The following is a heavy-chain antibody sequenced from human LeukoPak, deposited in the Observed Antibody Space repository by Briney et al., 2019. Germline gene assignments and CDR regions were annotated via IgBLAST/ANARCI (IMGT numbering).Heavy chain of an antibody. CDR1: GFTVSTNY. J-gene: IGHJ4*02. CDR3: ASILRSSSGYYFDY. D-gene: IGHD3-10*01. Sequence: GGSLRLSCAASGFTVSTNYMSWVRQAPGKGLEWVSVIYSGDTTFYADSVRGKFTISRDNPKNTLYLQMNSLRAEDTAVYYCASILRSSSGYYFDYWGQGTLVTVSS. V-gene: IGHV3-66*01. CDR2: IYSGDTT.